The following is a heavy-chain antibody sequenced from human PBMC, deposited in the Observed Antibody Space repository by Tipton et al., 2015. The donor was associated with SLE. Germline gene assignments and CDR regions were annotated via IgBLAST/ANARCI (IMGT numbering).Heavy chain of an antibody. V-gene: IGHV4-34*01. CDR2: INHSGST. D-gene: IGHD3-3*01. J-gene: IGHJ6*03. CDR1: GGSFSGYY. Sequence: LRLSCAVYGGSFSGYYWSWIRQPPGKGLEWIGEINHSGSTNYNPSLKSRGTISVDTSKNQFSLKLSSVTAADTAVYYCAREYYDFWSGYYGGNYYYMDVWGKGTTVTVSS. CDR3: AREYYDFWSGYYGGNYYYMDV.